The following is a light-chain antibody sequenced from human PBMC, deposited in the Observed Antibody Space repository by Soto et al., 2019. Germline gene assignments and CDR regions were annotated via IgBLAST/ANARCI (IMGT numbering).Light chain of an antibody. CDR1: SSNIGAGYD. Sequence: QSVLTQPPSVSGAPGQRGTISCTGSSSNIGAGYDVHWYLQHPGTAPELLIYGKSNRPSGVPDRFSGSKSGTTASLAITGLRAEDEADYYCQAYDSSLGGGVFGGGTKLTVL. V-gene: IGLV1-40*01. J-gene: IGLJ3*02. CDR3: QAYDSSLGGGV. CDR2: GKS.